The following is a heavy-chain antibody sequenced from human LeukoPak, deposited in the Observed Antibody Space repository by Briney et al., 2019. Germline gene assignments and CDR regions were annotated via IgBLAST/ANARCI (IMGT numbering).Heavy chain of an antibody. CDR2: MYYSGST. V-gene: IGHV4-59*01. CDR1: GDSISSYY. J-gene: IGHJ4*02. CDR3: AREPYYGPGSEGYLPN. D-gene: IGHD3-10*01. Sequence: SETLSLTCTVSGDSISSYYWSWIRQPPGKGLEWIGNMYYSGSTNYNPSLKSRVTISVDTSKNQFSLKLSSVTAADTAVYYCAREPYYGPGSEGYLPNWAQETLAT.